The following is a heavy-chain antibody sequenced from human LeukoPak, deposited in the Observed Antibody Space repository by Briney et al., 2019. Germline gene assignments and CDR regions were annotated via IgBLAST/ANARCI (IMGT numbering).Heavy chain of an antibody. V-gene: IGHV3-21*01. J-gene: IGHJ4*02. CDR1: GFTFSSYS. D-gene: IGHD6-13*01. CDR2: ISSSSSYI. Sequence: GGSLRLSCAASGFTFSSYSMNWVRQAPGKGLEWVSSISSSSSYIYYADSVKGRFTISRDNAKNPLYLQMNSLRAEDTAVYYCARDSLAVAPQNFDYWGQGTLVTVSS. CDR3: ARDSLAVAPQNFDY.